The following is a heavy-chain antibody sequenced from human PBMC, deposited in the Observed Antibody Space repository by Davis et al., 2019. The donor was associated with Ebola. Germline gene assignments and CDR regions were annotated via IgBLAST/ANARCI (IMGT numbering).Heavy chain of an antibody. V-gene: IGHV3-7*03. D-gene: IGHD4-23*01. J-gene: IGHJ6*02. Sequence: PGGSLRLSCVFSGFTFSSYWMTWVRQAPGKGLEWVANIMQDGSEKYYVDSVKGRFTISRDNAKNSLFLQMNSLRAEDTALYYCASGDGRGNSYDMDVWGQGTTVTVSS. CDR3: ASGDGRGNSYDMDV. CDR2: IMQDGSEK. CDR1: GFTFSSYW.